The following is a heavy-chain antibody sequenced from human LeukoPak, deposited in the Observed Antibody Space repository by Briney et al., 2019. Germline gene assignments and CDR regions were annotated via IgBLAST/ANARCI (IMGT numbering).Heavy chain of an antibody. D-gene: IGHD5-18*01. J-gene: IGHJ4*02. Sequence: SETLSLTCTVSGGSISSYYWSWIRQPPGKGLEWIGYIYYSGSTYYNPSLKSRVTISVDTSKNQFSLKLSSVTAADTAVYYCARDLLLWSSGRYFDYWGQGTLVTVSS. CDR3: ARDLLLWSSGRYFDY. CDR1: GGSISSYY. V-gene: IGHV4-59*12. CDR2: IYYSGST.